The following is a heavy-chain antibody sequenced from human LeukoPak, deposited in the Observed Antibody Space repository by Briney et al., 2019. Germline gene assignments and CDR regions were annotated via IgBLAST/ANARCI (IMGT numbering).Heavy chain of an antibody. V-gene: IGHV3-30-3*01. J-gene: IGHJ4*02. Sequence: GGSLRLSCAASGFTFSSYAMHWVRQAPGKGLEWAAVISYDGSNKYYADSVKGRFTIPRDNSKNTLYLQMNSLRAEDTAVYYCARTAGYSSSWYSNVFGTYFVSGLDYWGQGTLVTVSS. D-gene: IGHD6-13*01. CDR2: ISYDGSNK. CDR3: ARTAGYSSSWYSNVFGTYFVSGLDY. CDR1: GFTFSSYA.